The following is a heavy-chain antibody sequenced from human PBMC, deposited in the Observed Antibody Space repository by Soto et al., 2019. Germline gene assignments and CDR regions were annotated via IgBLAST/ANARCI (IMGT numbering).Heavy chain of an antibody. Sequence: GGSLRLSCVASGFTFSDYYMSWIRQAPGKGLEWVSYISSSGSTIYYADSVKGRFTISRDNAKNSLYLQMNSLRAEDTAVYYCARTPVAGTYVYYYYGMDVWGQGTTVTVSS. J-gene: IGHJ6*02. CDR2: ISSSGSTI. CDR1: GFTFSDYY. D-gene: IGHD6-19*01. V-gene: IGHV3-11*01. CDR3: ARTPVAGTYVYYYYGMDV.